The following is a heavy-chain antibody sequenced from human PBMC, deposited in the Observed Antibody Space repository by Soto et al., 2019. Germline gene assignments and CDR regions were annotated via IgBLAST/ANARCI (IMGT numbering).Heavy chain of an antibody. J-gene: IGHJ4*02. D-gene: IGHD1-7*01. CDR1: GGSVSSGNYY. Sequence: SETLYLTCTVSGGSVSSGNYYWGWIRQPPGKGLEWIGYMSYSGSTNYNPSLKSRVTISVGTPRNQFSLRLSSVTAADTAVYYCARGFNWNYYSWGQGTLVTVSS. V-gene: IGHV4-61*01. CDR3: ARGFNWNYYS. CDR2: MSYSGST.